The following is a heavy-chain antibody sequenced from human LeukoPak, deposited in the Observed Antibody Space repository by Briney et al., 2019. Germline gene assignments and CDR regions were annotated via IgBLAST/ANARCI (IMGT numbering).Heavy chain of an antibody. CDR3: ARGESPNYYYYYYYMDV. CDR1: GFTFSSYV. D-gene: IGHD1-1*01. J-gene: IGHJ6*03. Sequence: GGSLRLSCAASGFTFSSYVMHWVRQAPGKGLEWVAFIRYDGSNKYYADSVKGRFTISRDNAKNSLYLQMNSLRAEDTAVYYCARGESPNYYYYYYYMDVWGKGTTVTVSS. V-gene: IGHV3-30*02. CDR2: IRYDGSNK.